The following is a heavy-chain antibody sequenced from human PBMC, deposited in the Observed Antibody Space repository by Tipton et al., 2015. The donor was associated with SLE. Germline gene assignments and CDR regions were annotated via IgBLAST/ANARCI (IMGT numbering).Heavy chain of an antibody. V-gene: IGHV1-46*01. D-gene: IGHD6-25*01. J-gene: IGHJ5*02. Sequence: QSGPEVKKPGASVKVSCKASGYTFTRNYMNWVRQAPGQGLEWMGVINPSGRSTSYAQKFQGRVTMTRDTSTSTVYMELSSLRSEDTAVYYCAAATSSRGWFDPWGQGTLVTVSS. CDR2: INPSGRST. CDR1: GYTFTRNY. CDR3: AAATSSRGWFDP.